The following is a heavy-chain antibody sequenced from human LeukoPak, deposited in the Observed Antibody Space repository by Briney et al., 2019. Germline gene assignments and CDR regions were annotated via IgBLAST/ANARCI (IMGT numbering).Heavy chain of an antibody. J-gene: IGHJ3*02. CDR3: ATPGHYYDSSGYNDAFDI. Sequence: RASVKVSCKASGGTFSSYAISWVRQAPGQGLEWMGRIIPILGIANYAQKFQGRVTITADKSTSTAYMELSSLRSEDTAVYYCATPGHYYDSSGYNDAFDIWGQGTMVTVSS. D-gene: IGHD3-22*01. CDR1: GGTFSSYA. CDR2: IIPILGIA. V-gene: IGHV1-69*04.